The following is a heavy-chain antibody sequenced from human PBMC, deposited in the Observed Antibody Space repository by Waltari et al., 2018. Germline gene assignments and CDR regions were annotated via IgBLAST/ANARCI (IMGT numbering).Heavy chain of an antibody. Sequence: EVQLVGSGGGLVNPGGSLRLSCAASGFTFSSYSMKWVRQAPGKGLGWVSAISSSSSYIYYADAVKGRFTTSRDNAKKLLYLRMNSLGAEDTAVYYCAGGRPSHVDYWGQGTLVTVSS. CDR2: ISSSSSYI. V-gene: IGHV3-21*01. CDR3: AGGRPSHVDY. J-gene: IGHJ4*02. CDR1: GFTFSSYS.